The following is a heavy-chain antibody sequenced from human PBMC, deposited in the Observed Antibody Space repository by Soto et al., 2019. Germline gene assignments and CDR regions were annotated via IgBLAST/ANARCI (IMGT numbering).Heavy chain of an antibody. CDR1: GFNFPTFW. CDR3: ARLRVGFGELLTY. D-gene: IGHD3-10*01. J-gene: IGHJ4*02. V-gene: IGHV5-10-1*01. CDR2: IDPSDSYT. Sequence: GESLKISCKHSGFNFPTFWIAWVRQMPGKGLEWMGRIDPSDSYTNYSPSFQGHVTISADKSISTAYLQWSSLKASDTAMYYCARLRVGFGELLTYWGQGTLVTAPQ.